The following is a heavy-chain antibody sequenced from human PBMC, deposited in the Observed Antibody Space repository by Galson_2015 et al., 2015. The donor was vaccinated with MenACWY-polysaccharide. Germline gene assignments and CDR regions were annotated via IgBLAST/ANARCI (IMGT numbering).Heavy chain of an antibody. J-gene: IGHJ5*02. D-gene: IGHD2-2*01. CDR3: ARGGSASRGNWFDP. CDR1: GFTFNNYA. CDR2: ISGDGTRK. V-gene: IGHV3-30-3*01. Sequence: SLRLSCAASGFTFNNYAMHWVRQAPGKGLEWVAFISGDGTRKYYADSVQGRFTISRDNSQSTLYLQMNTLRVEDTAVHFCARGGSASRGNWFDPRGQGTLVTVSS.